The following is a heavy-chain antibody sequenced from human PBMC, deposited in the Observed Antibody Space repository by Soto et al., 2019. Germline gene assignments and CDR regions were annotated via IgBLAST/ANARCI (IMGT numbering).Heavy chain of an antibody. V-gene: IGHV3-74*01. J-gene: IGHJ4*02. CDR3: AIRASYYDSSGYFDY. Sequence: EVQLVESGGGLVQPGGSLRLSCAASGFTFSRYWMHWVRQAPGKGLVWVSRINSDGSSTSYADSVKGRFTISRDNAKNTLYLQMNSLRAEDTAVYYCAIRASYYDSSGYFDYWGQGTLVTVSS. D-gene: IGHD3-22*01. CDR1: GFTFSRYW. CDR2: INSDGSST.